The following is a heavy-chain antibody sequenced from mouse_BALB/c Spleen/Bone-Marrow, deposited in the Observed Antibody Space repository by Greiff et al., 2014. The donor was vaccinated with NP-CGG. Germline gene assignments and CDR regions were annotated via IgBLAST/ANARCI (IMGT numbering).Heavy chain of an antibody. CDR1: GYSFTGYF. J-gene: IGHJ3*01. V-gene: IGHV1-20*02. D-gene: IGHD2-1*01. Sequence: EVQLQQSGPELVKPGASVKISCKASGYSFTGYFMNWVMQSHGKSLEWIGRINPYNGDTFYNQKFKGKATLTVDKSSSTARMELRSLASEDSAVYYCARGGNYQAWFAYWGQGTLVTVSA. CDR2: INPYNGDT. CDR3: ARGGNYQAWFAY.